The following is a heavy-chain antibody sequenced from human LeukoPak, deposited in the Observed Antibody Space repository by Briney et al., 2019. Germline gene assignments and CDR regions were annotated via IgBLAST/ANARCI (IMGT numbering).Heavy chain of an antibody. Sequence: SETLSLTCAVHGGSFSGYYLSWIRQPPGKGLEWIGEINHSGSTNYNPSLKSRVTISVDTSKNQFSLKLSSVTAADTAVYYCARIPQYSSGWYRFRTYYYYDYWGQGTLVTVSS. CDR3: ARIPQYSSGWYRFRTYYYYDY. CDR2: INHSGST. V-gene: IGHV4-34*01. J-gene: IGHJ4*02. D-gene: IGHD6-19*01. CDR1: GGSFSGYY.